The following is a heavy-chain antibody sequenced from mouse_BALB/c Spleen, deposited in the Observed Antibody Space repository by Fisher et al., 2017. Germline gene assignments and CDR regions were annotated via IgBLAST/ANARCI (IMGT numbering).Heavy chain of an antibody. V-gene: IGHV1-87*01. D-gene: IGHD4-1*01. CDR3: ARSPGTYFDV. Sequence: KFKGKATLTADKSSSTAYMQLSSLASEDSAVYYCARSPGTYFDVWGAGTTVTVSS. J-gene: IGHJ1*01.